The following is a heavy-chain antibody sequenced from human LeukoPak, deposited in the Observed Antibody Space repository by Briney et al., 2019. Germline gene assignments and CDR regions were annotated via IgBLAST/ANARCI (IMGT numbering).Heavy chain of an antibody. D-gene: IGHD2-2*01. CDR1: GFTFISYS. J-gene: IGHJ4*02. V-gene: IGHV3-21*01. Sequence: GGSLRLSCVASGFTFISYSMSWVRQAPGKGLEWVSSISGSGNYIYYADSVKGRFTISRDNAENSLYLQMNSLRAEDTAVYYCARHYCSSTSCPMPYWGQGTLVTVSS. CDR3: ARHYCSSTSCPMPY. CDR2: ISGSGNYI.